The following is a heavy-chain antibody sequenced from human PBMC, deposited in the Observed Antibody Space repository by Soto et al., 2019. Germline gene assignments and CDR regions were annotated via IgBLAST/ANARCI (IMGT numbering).Heavy chain of an antibody. CDR1: GGTFSSYA. V-gene: IGHV1-69*01. D-gene: IGHD3-10*01. J-gene: IGHJ5*02. CDR2: IIPMYGPA. CDR3: ARVTSMVRGVIDNWFDP. Sequence: QVPLVQSGAEVKKPGSSVTVSCKASGGTFSSYAIHWVRQATGQGLEWMGGIIPMYGPAKYAQRFQGRVTITADESTTTVYMELPSLTSQATAVYYCARVTSMVRGVIDNWFDPWGHGTLVTVSS.